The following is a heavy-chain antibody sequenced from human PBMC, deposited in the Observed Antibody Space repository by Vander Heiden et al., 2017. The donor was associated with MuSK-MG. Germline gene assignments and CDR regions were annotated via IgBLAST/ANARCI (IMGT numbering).Heavy chain of an antibody. CDR1: GGSFSGYY. CDR3: ARGVEDPQAYDI. Sequence: QVQLQQWGAGLLKPSETLSLTCAVHGGSFSGYYWSWIRQPPGKGLEWIGEINHSGSTNYYSALKSRVTISVDTSKKKFSLHLRPVTAADTAVYYCARGVEDPQAYDIWGQG. J-gene: IGHJ3*02. V-gene: IGHV4-34*01. CDR2: INHSGST.